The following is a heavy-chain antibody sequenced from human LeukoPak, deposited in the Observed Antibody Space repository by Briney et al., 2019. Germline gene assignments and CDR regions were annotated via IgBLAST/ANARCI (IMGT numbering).Heavy chain of an antibody. CDR2: IRYDGSNK. CDR3: ASLRGGVTTIYY. J-gene: IGHJ4*02. CDR1: GFTFSSYG. Sequence: GGSLRLSCAASGFTFSSYGMHWVRQAPGKGLEWVAFIRYDGSNKYYADSVKGRFTISRDNSKNTLYLQMNSLRAEDTAVYYCASLRGGVTTIYYWGQGTLVTVSS. D-gene: IGHD2-21*02. V-gene: IGHV3-30*02.